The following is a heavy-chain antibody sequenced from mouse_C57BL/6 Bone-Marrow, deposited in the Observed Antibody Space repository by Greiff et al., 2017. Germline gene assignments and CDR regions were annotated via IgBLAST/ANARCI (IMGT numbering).Heavy chain of an antibody. Sequence: VQLQQSGAELVKPGASVKMSCKASGYPFTSYWITWVKQRRGQGLEWIGDIYPGSGSTNYNEKFKSKATLTVDTSSSPAYMQLNSLTSEDSAVYDCARPYYSNSWYFDIWGTGTAITVSA. J-gene: IGHJ1*03. CDR3: ARPYYSNSWYFDI. D-gene: IGHD2-5*01. V-gene: IGHV1-55*01. CDR2: IYPGSGST. CDR1: GYPFTSYW.